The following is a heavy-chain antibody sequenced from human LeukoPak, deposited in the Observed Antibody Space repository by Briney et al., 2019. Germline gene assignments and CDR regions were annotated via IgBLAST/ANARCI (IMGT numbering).Heavy chain of an antibody. CDR1: GYTFTSYY. D-gene: IGHD3-16*01. CDR2: INPIGGST. CDR3: ARGGVGPRGSFDY. J-gene: IGHJ4*02. V-gene: IGHV1-46*01. Sequence: ASVKVSCKASGYTFTSYYMHWVRQAPGQGLEWMGIINPIGGSTTYAQKFQGRVTMTRDMSTSTVHMELSSLRPEDTAVFYCARGGVGPRGSFDYWGQGTLVTVSS.